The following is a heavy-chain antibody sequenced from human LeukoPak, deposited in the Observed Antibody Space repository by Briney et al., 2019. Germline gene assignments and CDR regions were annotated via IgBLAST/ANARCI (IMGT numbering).Heavy chain of an antibody. J-gene: IGHJ4*02. D-gene: IGHD5-24*01. CDR2: ISGSGGST. V-gene: IGHV3-23*01. CDR3: ARETRLRWTDY. CDR1: GFTFSSYG. Sequence: GGSPRLSCAASGFTFSSYGMSWVRQAPEKGLEWVSGISGSGGSTYYADSVKGRFTISRDNFKDTLYLQMNSLRAEDTAVYYCARETRLRWTDYWGQGTLVTVSS.